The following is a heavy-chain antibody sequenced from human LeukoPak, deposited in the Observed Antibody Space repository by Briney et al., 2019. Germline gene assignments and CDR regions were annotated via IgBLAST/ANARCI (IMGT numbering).Heavy chain of an antibody. CDR3: ARDWGV. CDR1: GFTVSSNY. D-gene: IGHD3-16*01. Sequence: GGSLRLSCVASGFTVSSNYMSWVRQAPGKGLEWVSMFYSGGSTFYADSVKGRFTIARDSSKNTLYLQMNTLRAEDTAVYYCARDWGVWGKGTTVTISS. J-gene: IGHJ6*04. CDR2: FYSGGST. V-gene: IGHV3-66*01.